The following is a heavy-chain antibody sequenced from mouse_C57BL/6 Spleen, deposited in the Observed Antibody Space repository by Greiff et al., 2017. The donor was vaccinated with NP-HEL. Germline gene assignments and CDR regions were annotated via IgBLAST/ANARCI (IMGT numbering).Heavy chain of an antibody. Sequence: EVKLMESGGGLVKPGGSLKLSCAASGFTFSDYGMHWVRQAPEKGLEWVAYISSGSSTIYYADTVKGRFTISRDNAKNTLFLQMTSLRSEDTAMYYCASARDGYYFYAMDYWGQGTSVTVSS. CDR3: ASARDGYYFYAMDY. J-gene: IGHJ4*01. CDR2: ISSGSSTI. D-gene: IGHD2-3*01. CDR1: GFTFSDYG. V-gene: IGHV5-17*01.